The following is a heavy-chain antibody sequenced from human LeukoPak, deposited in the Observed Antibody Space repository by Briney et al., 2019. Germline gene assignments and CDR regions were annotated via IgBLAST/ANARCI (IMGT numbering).Heavy chain of an antibody. Sequence: PGRSLRLSCAASGFTVSSYGMHWVRQAPGKGLEWVAVISYDGSNKYYADSVKGRFTISRDNSKNTLYLQMNSLRAEDTAVYYCAKEGRFSRSTAAIPRGPPYGMDVWGQGTTVTVSS. CDR1: GFTVSSYG. V-gene: IGHV3-30*18. CDR3: AKEGRFSRSTAAIPRGPPYGMDV. CDR2: ISYDGSNK. J-gene: IGHJ6*02. D-gene: IGHD2-2*01.